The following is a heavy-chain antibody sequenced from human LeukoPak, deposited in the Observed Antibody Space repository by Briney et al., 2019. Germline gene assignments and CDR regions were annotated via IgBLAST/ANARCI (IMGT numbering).Heavy chain of an antibody. V-gene: IGHV3-30*02. Sequence: GGSLRLSCAASGFTFSSYGMHWVRQAPGKGLEWVAFIRYDGSNKYYADSVKGRFTISRDNSKNTLYLQMNSLRAEDTAVYYCAKITPGYISWFDPWGQGTLVTVSS. CDR2: IRYDGSNK. CDR3: AKITPGYISWFDP. D-gene: IGHD2-15*01. J-gene: IGHJ5*02. CDR1: GFTFSSYG.